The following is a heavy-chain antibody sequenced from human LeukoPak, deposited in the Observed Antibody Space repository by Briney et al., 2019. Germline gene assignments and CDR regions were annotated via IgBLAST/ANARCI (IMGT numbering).Heavy chain of an antibody. CDR2: IWYDGSNK. CDR3: ARDSTIPYYYYGMDV. Sequence: GGSPRLSCAASGFTFSSYGMHWVRQAPGKGLEWVAVIWYDGSNKYYADSVKGRFTISRDNSKNTLYLQMNSLRAEDTAVYYCARDSTIPYYYYGMDVWGQGTTVTVSS. V-gene: IGHV3-33*01. CDR1: GFTFSSYG. D-gene: IGHD5/OR15-5a*01. J-gene: IGHJ6*02.